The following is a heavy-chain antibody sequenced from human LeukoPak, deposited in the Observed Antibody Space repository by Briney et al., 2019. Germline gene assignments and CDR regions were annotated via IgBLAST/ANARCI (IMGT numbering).Heavy chain of an antibody. CDR3: ARVALRPIDYSNPEFDP. J-gene: IGHJ5*02. CDR1: GLTFSSYG. V-gene: IGHV3-48*01. Sequence: GGSLRLSCAASGLTFSSYGMDWVRQAPGQGRGWGSYITIDSPTMFYAYSVKGRFTASRDNAENSMYLQMNSLRAEDTAVYYCARVALRPIDYSNPEFDPWGQGTLVTVSS. CDR2: ITIDSPTM. D-gene: IGHD4-11*01.